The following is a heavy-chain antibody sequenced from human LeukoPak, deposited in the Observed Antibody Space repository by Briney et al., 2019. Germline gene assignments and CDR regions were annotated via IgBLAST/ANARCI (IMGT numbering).Heavy chain of an antibody. Sequence: SETLSLTCTVSGGSINNYVLIWIRQPAGKRLEWIGRIFSSGSTNYNPSLRSRATMSIDTSKNQFSLKLSSVTAADTAVYYCARDRGSDGSDQLDPWGQGTLVTVSS. D-gene: IGHD3-10*01. CDR2: IFSSGST. V-gene: IGHV4-4*07. CDR1: GGSINNYV. J-gene: IGHJ5*02. CDR3: ARDRGSDGSDQLDP.